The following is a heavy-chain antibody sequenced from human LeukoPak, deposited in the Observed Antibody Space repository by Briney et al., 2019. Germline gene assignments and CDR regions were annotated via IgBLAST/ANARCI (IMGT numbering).Heavy chain of an antibody. D-gene: IGHD5/OR15-5a*01. V-gene: IGHV1-46*01. CDR2: INPSDGST. Sequence: ASVKVSCKASGYTFTGYYMHWVRQAPGQGLEWMGKINPSDGSTRYAQKFQGRVTMTRDMSTSTVYMELSSLRSEDTAVYYCASSFYDLLVYFDYWGQGTLVTVSS. J-gene: IGHJ4*02. CDR1: GYTFTGYY. CDR3: ASSFYDLLVYFDY.